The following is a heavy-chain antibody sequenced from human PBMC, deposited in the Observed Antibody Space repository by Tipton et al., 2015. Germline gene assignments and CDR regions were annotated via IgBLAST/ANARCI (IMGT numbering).Heavy chain of an antibody. J-gene: IGHJ6*02. Sequence: TLSLTCTVSGDAISSHSWSWIRQPPGKGLEWIGNIYYSGGTDYNLSLKSRVTISVDTSKNQFSLKLTSATAADTAVYYCARMTPMVANYYHGMDVWGQGTTVTVSS. CDR2: IYYSGGT. D-gene: IGHD3-10*01. CDR1: GDAISSHS. V-gene: IGHV4-59*11. CDR3: ARMTPMVANYYHGMDV.